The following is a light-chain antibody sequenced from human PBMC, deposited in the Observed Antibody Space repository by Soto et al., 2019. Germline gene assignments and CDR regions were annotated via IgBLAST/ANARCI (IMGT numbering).Light chain of an antibody. J-gene: IGKJ3*01. V-gene: IGKV2-28*01. CDR1: QSLLHSNGYNY. Sequence: DIVMTQSPLSLPVTPGEPASIPCRSSQSLLHSNGYNYLDWYLQKPGQSPQLLIYLGSNRASGVPDRFSGSGSGTDFTLKISRVEAEDVGVYYCMQALQTPYFGPGTKVDIK. CDR3: MQALQTPY. CDR2: LGS.